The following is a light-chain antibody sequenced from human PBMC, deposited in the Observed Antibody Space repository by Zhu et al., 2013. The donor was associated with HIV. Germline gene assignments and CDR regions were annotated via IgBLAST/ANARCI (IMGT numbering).Light chain of an antibody. J-gene: IGKJ1*01. CDR1: QSSSSH. V-gene: IGKV3-11*01. CDR3: QQRSNWPWT. CDR2: GAS. Sequence: TQSPVTLSVALGERATLSCTASQSSSSHLAWYQQKPGQAPRLLIYGASNRATGIPARFSGSGSGTDFTLTISSLEPEDFAVYYCQQRSNWPWTFGQGTKVEIK.